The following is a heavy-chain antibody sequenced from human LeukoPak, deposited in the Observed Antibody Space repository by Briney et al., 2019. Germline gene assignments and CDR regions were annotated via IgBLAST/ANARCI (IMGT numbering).Heavy chain of an antibody. CDR1: GFTFSTYA. J-gene: IGHJ5*01. CDR3: ARARGIRNSWCDF. CDR2: TSYDGENE. D-gene: IGHD3-16*01. Sequence: GGSLRLSCAASGFTFSTYAMHWVRQAPGKGLEWVAVTSYDGENEHYADSVEGRFTISRDNSKNTLYLQMNSLRPEDTAVYFCARARGIRNSWCDFWGQGTLVTVFS. V-gene: IGHV3-30*01.